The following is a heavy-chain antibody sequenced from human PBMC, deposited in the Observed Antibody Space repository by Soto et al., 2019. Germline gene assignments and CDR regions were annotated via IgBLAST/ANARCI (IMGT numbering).Heavy chain of an antibody. CDR3: AKDRGPCSGNKCSSLYYYYGMDV. V-gene: IGHV3-9*01. CDR1: GFKFGDYA. CDR2: VSWNSEIE. Sequence: GGSLRLSCEASGFKFGDYAMHWVRQAPGKGLEWVSGVSWNSEIEGYADSVKGRFTISRDNAKNSLYLEMNSLRTEDTALYYCAKDRGPCSGNKCSSLYYYYGMDVWGQGTTVTVSS. J-gene: IGHJ6*02. D-gene: IGHD2-15*01.